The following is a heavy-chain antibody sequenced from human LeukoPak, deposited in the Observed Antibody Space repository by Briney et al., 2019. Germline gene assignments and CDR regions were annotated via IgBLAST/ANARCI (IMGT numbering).Heavy chain of an antibody. Sequence: SETLSLTCTVSGGSISSYYWSWIRPPPGKGLEWIGYIYYSGSTNYNTSLKSRVTISVDTSKNQFSLKLSSVTAADTAVYYCARVGGSRRGMDVWGQGTTVTVSS. CDR1: GGSISSYY. J-gene: IGHJ6*02. CDR3: ARVGGSRRGMDV. D-gene: IGHD1-26*01. V-gene: IGHV4-59*01. CDR2: IYYSGST.